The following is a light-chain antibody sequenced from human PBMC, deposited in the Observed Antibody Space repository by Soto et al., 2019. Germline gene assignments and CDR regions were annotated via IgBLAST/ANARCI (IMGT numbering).Light chain of an antibody. CDR3: QQSDNWPLT. V-gene: IGKV3-15*01. Sequence: EIVMRQSPATLSVSPWERATLSCKASQTVGSGLAWYQQKPGQAPRLLVYGASTRATGIPARYSGSGSGTEFTLTISTLQSEDFAVYNCQQSDNWPLTFGGGTKVEIK. CDR1: QTVGSG. CDR2: GAS. J-gene: IGKJ4*01.